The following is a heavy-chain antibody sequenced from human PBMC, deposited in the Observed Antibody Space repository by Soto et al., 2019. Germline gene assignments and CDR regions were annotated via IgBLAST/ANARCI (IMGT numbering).Heavy chain of an antibody. J-gene: IGHJ3*02. D-gene: IGHD3-9*01. CDR2: INPNSGGT. CDR3: AGGGVLRYFDWLSHDAFDI. V-gene: IGHV1-2*02. CDR1: GYTFTGYY. Sequence: ASVKVSCKASGYTFTGYYMHWVRQAPGQGLEWMGWINPNSGGTNYAQKFQGRVTMTRDTSISTAYMELSRLRSDDTAVYYCAGGGVLRYFDWLSHDAFDIWRQGTMVTVSS.